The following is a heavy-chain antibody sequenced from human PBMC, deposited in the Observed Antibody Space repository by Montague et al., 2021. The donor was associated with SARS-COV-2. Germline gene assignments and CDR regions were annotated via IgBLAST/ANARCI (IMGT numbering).Heavy chain of an antibody. Sequence: SETLSLTCIASGRSVRSYYWSWIRQPPGKGLEWIGYIYDSGSTNXNPSLKSRVTISVDASKNQFSLKLSSVTAANTAVYYCARENTVTTFGGPYYIDSWGQGTLVTVSA. J-gene: IGHJ4*02. CDR1: GRSVRSYY. CDR3: ARENTVTTFGGPYYIDS. CDR2: IYDSGST. V-gene: IGHV4-59*02. D-gene: IGHD4-17*01.